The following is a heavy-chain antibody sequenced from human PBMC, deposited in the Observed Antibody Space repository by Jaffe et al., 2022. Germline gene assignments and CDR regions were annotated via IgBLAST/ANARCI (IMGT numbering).Heavy chain of an antibody. CDR2: IYYSGST. V-gene: IGHV4-59*01. CDR3: ARVRKSRRADFDWKYYFDY. CDR1: GGSISSYY. Sequence: QVQLQESGPGLVKPSETLSLTCTVSGGSISSYYWSWIRQPPGKGLEWIGYIYYSGSTNYNPSLKSRVTISVDTSKNQFSLKLSSVTAADTAVYYCARVRKSRRADFDWKYYFDYWGQGTLVTVSS. J-gene: IGHJ4*02. D-gene: IGHD3-9*01.